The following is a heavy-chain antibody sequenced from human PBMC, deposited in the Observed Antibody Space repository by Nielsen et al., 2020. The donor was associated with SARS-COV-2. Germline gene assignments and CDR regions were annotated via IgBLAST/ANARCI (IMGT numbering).Heavy chain of an antibody. CDR3: ARDRRRRDGWGLFDY. Sequence: GESLKISCAASGFTFSSYGMHWVRQAPGKGLEWVAVIWYDGSNKYYADSVKGRFTISRDNSKNTLYLQMSSLRAEDTAVYYCARDRRRRDGWGLFDYWGQGTLVTVSS. V-gene: IGHV3-33*01. J-gene: IGHJ4*02. CDR2: IWYDGSNK. CDR1: GFTFSSYG. D-gene: IGHD5-24*01.